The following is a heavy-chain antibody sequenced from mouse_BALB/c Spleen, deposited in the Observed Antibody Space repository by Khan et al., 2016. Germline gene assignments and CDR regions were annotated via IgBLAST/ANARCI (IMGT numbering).Heavy chain of an antibody. Sequence: QVQLKQSGAELMKPGASVKISCRATGYSFSSYWIEWVKQRPGHGLEWIGEILPGTGSTSYNEKFKGKATFTADTSSNTAYMQLRSLTSEHSARHYCASLVPARSYFDDWCQGTTLPVCS. J-gene: IGHJ2*01. D-gene: IGHD3-1*01. CDR3: ASLVPARSYFDD. CDR2: ILPGTGST. CDR1: GYSFSSYW. V-gene: IGHV1-9*01.